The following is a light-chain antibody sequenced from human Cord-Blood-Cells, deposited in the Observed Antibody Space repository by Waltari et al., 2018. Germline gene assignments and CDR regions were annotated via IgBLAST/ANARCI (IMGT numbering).Light chain of an antibody. CDR2: DVS. Sequence: QSALTQPASVSGSPGQSITISCTGTSSDVGGYNYVSWYQQHPGKAPKLMIYDVSNRPSGVSTRSSGAKSGNTASLTISGLRAEDEADYYCSSYTSSSTWVFGGGTKLTVL. CDR1: SSDVGGYNY. J-gene: IGLJ3*02. V-gene: IGLV2-14*01. CDR3: SSYTSSSTWV.